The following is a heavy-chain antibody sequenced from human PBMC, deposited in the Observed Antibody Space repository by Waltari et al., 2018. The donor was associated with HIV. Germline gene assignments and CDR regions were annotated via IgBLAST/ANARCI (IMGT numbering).Heavy chain of an antibody. J-gene: IGHJ5*02. CDR2: FDPEDGET. D-gene: IGHD2-15*01. V-gene: IGHV1-24*01. Sequence: QVQLVQSGAEVKKPGASVKVSCKVSGYTLTELSMHWVRQAPGKWLEWMGGFDPEDGETIYAQKFQGRVTMTEDTSTDTAYMELGSLRSEDTAVYYCATKDCSGGSCYQNWFDPWGQGTLVTVSS. CDR1: GYTLTELS. CDR3: ATKDCSGGSCYQNWFDP.